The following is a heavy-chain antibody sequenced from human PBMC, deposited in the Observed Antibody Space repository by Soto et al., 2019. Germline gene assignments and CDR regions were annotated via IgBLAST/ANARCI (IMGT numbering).Heavy chain of an antibody. Sequence: EVQMMESGGDLVQPGGSLRLSCAASGFTFSNHAMNWVRQAPGKGLEWVSGISGSGGYTYYADSVKGRFTISRDNSKNKLYLQVDSLRADDTAVYYCAKALRITVVRGDNAMDVWGQGTTVTVSS. D-gene: IGHD3-10*01. CDR3: AKALRITVVRGDNAMDV. J-gene: IGHJ6*02. V-gene: IGHV3-23*01. CDR1: GFTFSNHA. CDR2: ISGSGGYT.